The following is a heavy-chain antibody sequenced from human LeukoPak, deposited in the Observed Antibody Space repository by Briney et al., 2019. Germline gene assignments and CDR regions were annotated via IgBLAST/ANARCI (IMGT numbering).Heavy chain of an antibody. V-gene: IGHV1-69*06. J-gene: IGHJ5*02. CDR3: ARGRGQPIAVAGNWFDP. Sequence: SVKVSCKASGGTFSSYAISWVRQAPGQGLEWMGRIIPIFGTANSAQKFQGRVTITADKSTSTAYMELSSLRSEDTAVYYCARGRGQPIAVAGNWFDPWGQGTLVTVSS. D-gene: IGHD6-19*01. CDR1: GGTFSSYA. CDR2: IIPIFGTA.